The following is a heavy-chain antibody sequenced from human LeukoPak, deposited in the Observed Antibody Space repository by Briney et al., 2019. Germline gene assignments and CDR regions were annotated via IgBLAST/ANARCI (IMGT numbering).Heavy chain of an antibody. Sequence: GGSLRLSCVASGFTFSSYSMNWVRQAPERGLQWVSYISKINTIHYADSVKGRFTISRDNAKNSLYLQMNSLRVEDTAVYYCVRDPNALDYWGQGTLVTVSS. CDR1: GFTFSSYS. J-gene: IGHJ4*02. D-gene: IGHD2-2*01. CDR2: ISKINTI. V-gene: IGHV3-69-1*02. CDR3: VRDPNALDY.